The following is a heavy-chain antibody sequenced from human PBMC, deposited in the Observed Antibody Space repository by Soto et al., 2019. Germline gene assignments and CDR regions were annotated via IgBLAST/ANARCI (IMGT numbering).Heavy chain of an antibody. V-gene: IGHV1-69*01. J-gene: IGHJ4*02. CDR2: IIPIFSKT. Sequence: QVQLVQSGAEVKEPGASVKVSCRTSVGTFTTSSFVWVRQGPGQVLEWMGGIIPIFSKTNLAPKFQGRVTFTADESTRTVYMELSRLRSEATAIYYCATDVVRSTGGDSWGQGTLVTVSS. D-gene: IGHD7-27*01. CDR1: VGTFTTSS. CDR3: ATDVVRSTGGDS.